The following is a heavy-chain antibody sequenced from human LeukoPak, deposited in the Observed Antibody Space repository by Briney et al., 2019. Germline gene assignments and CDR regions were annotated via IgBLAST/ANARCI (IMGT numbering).Heavy chain of an antibody. D-gene: IGHD3-3*01. J-gene: IGHJ4*02. Sequence: ASVKVSCKASGGTFSSYAISWVRQAPGQGLEWMGRINPSGGSTSYAQKFQGRVTMTRDTSTSTVYMELSSLRSEDTAVYYCARDPTGEWLMRYYFDYWGQGTLVTVSS. CDR1: GGTFSSYA. V-gene: IGHV1-46*01. CDR2: INPSGGST. CDR3: ARDPTGEWLMRYYFDY.